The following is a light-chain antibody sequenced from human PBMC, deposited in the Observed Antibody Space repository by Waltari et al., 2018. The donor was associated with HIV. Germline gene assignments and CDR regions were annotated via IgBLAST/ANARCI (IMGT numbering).Light chain of an antibody. CDR1: ASDLGRYHY. CDR2: DVN. CDR3: ASYTVNSTGV. V-gene: IGLV2-14*03. Sequence: QSALSQPASVSASPGQSVAISSSGSASDLGRYHYVSWYQQHPDRAPTLILFDVNNRPSGISDRFSGSKSGTTASLTISTVRTDDEADYYCASYTVNSTGVFGTGTKLSVL. J-gene: IGLJ1*01.